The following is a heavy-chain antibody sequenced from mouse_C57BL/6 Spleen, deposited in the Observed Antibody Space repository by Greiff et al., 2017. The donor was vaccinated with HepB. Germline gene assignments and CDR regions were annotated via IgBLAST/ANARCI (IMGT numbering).Heavy chain of an antibody. CDR2: IHPNSGST. J-gene: IGHJ3*01. V-gene: IGHV1-64*01. CDR3: ARGYYGNPWFAY. D-gene: IGHD2-1*01. CDR1: GYTFTSYW. Sequence: QVQLQQPGAELVKPGASVKLSCKASGYTFTSYWTHWVKQRPGQGLEWIGMIHPNSGSTNYNEKFKSKATLTVAKSSSTAYMQLSSLTSEDSAVYYCARGYYGNPWFAYWGQGTLVTVSA.